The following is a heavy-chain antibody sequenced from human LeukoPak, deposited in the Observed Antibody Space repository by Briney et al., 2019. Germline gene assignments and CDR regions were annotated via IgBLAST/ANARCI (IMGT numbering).Heavy chain of an antibody. V-gene: IGHV3-30*03. Sequence: GGSLRLSCAASGFTFSNAWMSWVRQAPGKGLEWVAVISYDGSHKYYAGSVKGRFTISRDNFKNTLYLKMNSLRAEDTAVYYCARAPGYGAAYYFDYWGQGTLVTVSS. D-gene: IGHD1-1*01. J-gene: IGHJ4*02. CDR1: GFTFSNAW. CDR2: ISYDGSHK. CDR3: ARAPGYGAAYYFDY.